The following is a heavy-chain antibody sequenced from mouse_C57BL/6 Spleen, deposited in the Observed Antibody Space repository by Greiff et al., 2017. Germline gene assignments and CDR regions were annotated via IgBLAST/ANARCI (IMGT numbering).Heavy chain of an antibody. CDR3: ARRGSPYWYFDV. V-gene: IGHV1-42*01. CDR1: GYSFTGYY. Sequence: EVQLQQSGPELVKPGASVKISCKASGYSFTGYYMNWVKQSPEKSLEWIGEINPSTGGTTYNQKFNATATLTVDKSSSTAYMQLKSLTSEDSAVYYCARRGSPYWYFDVWGTGTTVTVSS. J-gene: IGHJ1*03. CDR2: INPSTGGT.